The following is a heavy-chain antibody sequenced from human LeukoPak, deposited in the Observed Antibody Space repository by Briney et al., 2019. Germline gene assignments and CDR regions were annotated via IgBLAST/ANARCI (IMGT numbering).Heavy chain of an antibody. V-gene: IGHV4-30-4*01. CDR2: IYYSGST. CDR3: ARDTAVTTGYWFDP. CDR1: GGSISSGDYY. J-gene: IGHJ5*02. Sequence: PSETLSLTCTVSGGSISSGDYYWSWIRQPPGKGLEWIGYIYYSGSTYYNPSLKSRVTISVDTSENQFSLKLSSVTAADTAVYYCARDTAVTTGYWFDPWGQGTLVTVSS. D-gene: IGHD4-17*01.